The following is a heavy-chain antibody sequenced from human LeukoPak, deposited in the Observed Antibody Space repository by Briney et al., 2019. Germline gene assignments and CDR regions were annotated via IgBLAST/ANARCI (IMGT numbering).Heavy chain of an antibody. Sequence: ASVKVSCKASGYTFTGYYMHWVRQAPGQGLEWMGWINPNSGGTNYAQKFQGRVTMTRDTSISTAYMELSRLRSDDTAVYYCARARAAAGTLFDYWGQGTLVTVSS. CDR3: ARARAAAGTLFDY. CDR2: INPNSGGT. CDR1: GYTFTGYY. D-gene: IGHD6-13*01. J-gene: IGHJ4*02. V-gene: IGHV1-2*02.